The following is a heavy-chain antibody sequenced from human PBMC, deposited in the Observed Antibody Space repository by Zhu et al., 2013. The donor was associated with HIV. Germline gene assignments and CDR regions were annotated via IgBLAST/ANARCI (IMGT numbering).Heavy chain of an antibody. CDR3: ARPLRITMITTGAFDI. D-gene: IGHD3-22*01. Sequence: QVQLVQSGAEVKKPGASVKVSCKASGYTFTNYGITWVRQAPGQGLEWMGWISSYNGNTNYAQMLQGRVTMTTDTSTSTAYMDLRSLRSDDTAVYYCARPLRITMITTGAFDIWGQGTMVTVSS. CDR1: GYTFTNYG. J-gene: IGHJ3*02. V-gene: IGHV1-18*01. CDR2: ISSYNGNT.